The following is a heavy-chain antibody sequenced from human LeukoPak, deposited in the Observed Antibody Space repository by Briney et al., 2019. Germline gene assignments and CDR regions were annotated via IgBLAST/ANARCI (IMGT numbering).Heavy chain of an antibody. D-gene: IGHD1-1*01. CDR3: ARASPGFDY. CDR1: GFTFSSYS. CDR2: ISSSTTTI. V-gene: IGHV3-48*02. Sequence: GGSLRLSCAASGFTFSSYSMNWVRQAPGKGLEWVSYISSSTTTIYYADSVKGRFTISRDNAKNPLYLQMNSLRDEDTAVYYCARASPGFDYWGQGTLVTVSS. J-gene: IGHJ4*02.